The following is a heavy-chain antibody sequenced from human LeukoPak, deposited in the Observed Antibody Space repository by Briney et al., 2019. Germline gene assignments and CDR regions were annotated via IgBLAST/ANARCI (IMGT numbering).Heavy chain of an antibody. V-gene: IGHV3-23*01. D-gene: IGHD5-12*01. J-gene: IGHJ4*02. Sequence: GGSLRLSCAASGFTFSNYAISWVRQAPGKGLEWVSVIGAGGGSTYYADSVKGRFTISRDNSKNTLYLQLNSLRAEDTAVYYCARNLGGYGRGFDYWGQGTLVTVSS. CDR3: ARNLGGYGRGFDY. CDR2: IGAGGGST. CDR1: GFTFSNYA.